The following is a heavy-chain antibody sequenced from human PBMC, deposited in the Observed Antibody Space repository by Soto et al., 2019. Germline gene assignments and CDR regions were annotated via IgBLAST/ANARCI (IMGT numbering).Heavy chain of an antibody. J-gene: IGHJ4*02. V-gene: IGHV1-18*01. CDR3: ARDSQYRTDWQRFDS. CDR2: VNTYNGNP. CDR1: GYTFTNYA. D-gene: IGHD6-6*01. Sequence: QVQLVQSGVEVKKPGASVKVSCKSSGYTFTNYAISWVRQAPGRGLEWMGWVNTYNGNPNYAQIFQGRVTMTTDTSTGTAYMELRSLKSDDSAVYYCARDSQYRTDWQRFDSWCQGTLVTVSS.